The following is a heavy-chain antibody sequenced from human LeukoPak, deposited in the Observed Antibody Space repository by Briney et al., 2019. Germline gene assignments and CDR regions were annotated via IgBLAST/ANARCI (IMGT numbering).Heavy chain of an antibody. CDR3: AREDSSSSALFDY. V-gene: IGHV3-21*01. Sequence: PGGSLRLSCAASGFTFSSYSMNWVRQAPGKGLEWVSSISSSSSYIYYADSVEGRFTISRDNAKNSLYLQMNSLRAEDTAVYYCAREDSSSSALFDYWGQGTLVTVSS. CDR1: GFTFSSYS. D-gene: IGHD6-6*01. J-gene: IGHJ4*02. CDR2: ISSSSSYI.